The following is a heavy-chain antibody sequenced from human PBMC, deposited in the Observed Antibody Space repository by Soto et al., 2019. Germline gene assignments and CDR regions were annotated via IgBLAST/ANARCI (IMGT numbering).Heavy chain of an antibody. V-gene: IGHV4-39*07. CDR1: GGSISSGGYY. Sequence: SETLSLTCTVSGGSISSGGYYWSWIRQPPGKGLEWIGEINHSGSTNYNPSLKSRVTISVDTSKNQFSLKLSSVTAADTAVYYCARGTLLWFGELLDYYYYGMDVWGQGTTVTVSS. CDR2: INHSGST. D-gene: IGHD3-10*01. J-gene: IGHJ6*02. CDR3: ARGTLLWFGELLDYYYYGMDV.